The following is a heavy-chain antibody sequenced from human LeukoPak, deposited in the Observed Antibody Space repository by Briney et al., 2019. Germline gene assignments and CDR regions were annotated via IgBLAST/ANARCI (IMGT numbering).Heavy chain of an antibody. CDR2: INGDGSST. CDR1: GFTFSRYW. D-gene: IGHD4-17*01. Sequence: TRGSLRLSCAASGFTFSRYWIHWVRQAPGKGLVWVSRINGDGSSTTYADSVKGRFTISRDNAKNTVYLQMNSLRAEDTALYYCARDTDYGLDYWGQGTLVTVSS. J-gene: IGHJ4*02. CDR3: ARDTDYGLDY. V-gene: IGHV3-74*01.